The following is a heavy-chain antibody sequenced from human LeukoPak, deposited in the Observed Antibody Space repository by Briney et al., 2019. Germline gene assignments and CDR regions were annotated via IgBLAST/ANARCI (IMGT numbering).Heavy chain of an antibody. J-gene: IGHJ4*02. CDR1: GFTVSGNY. CDR3: AKDQYGGNPQYYFDY. CDR2: ISGSGGNT. V-gene: IGHV3-23*01. D-gene: IGHD4-23*01. Sequence: QAGGSLRLSCAASGFTVSGNYMTWVRQAPGKGLDWVSAISGSGGNTYYADSVKGRFTISRDNSKNTLYLQMNSLRAEDTAVYYWAKDQYGGNPQYYFDYWGQGTLVTVSS.